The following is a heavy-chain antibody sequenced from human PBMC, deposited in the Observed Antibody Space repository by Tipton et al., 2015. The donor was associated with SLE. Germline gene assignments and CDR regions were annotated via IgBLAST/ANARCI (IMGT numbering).Heavy chain of an antibody. V-gene: IGHV1-2*02. CDR2: INPNSGGT. CDR1: GYTFTGYY. D-gene: IGHD6-6*01. J-gene: IGHJ4*02. CDR3: ARWIAAPRGYFDY. Sequence: QVQLAQSGAEVKKPGASAKVSCKASGYTFTGYYMHWVRQAPGQGLEWMGWINPNSGGTNYAQKFQGRVTMTRDTSISTAYMELSRLRSDDPSVYYCARWIAAPRGYFDYWGQETLVTVSS.